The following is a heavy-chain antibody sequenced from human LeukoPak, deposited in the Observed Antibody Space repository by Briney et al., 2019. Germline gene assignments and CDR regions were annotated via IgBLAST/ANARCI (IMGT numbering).Heavy chain of an antibody. V-gene: IGHV1-69*05. CDR3: ARGGSLPAANWFDP. Sequence: ASVKVSCKASGGTFSSYAISWVRQAPGQGLEWMGGIIPIFGTANYAQKFQGRVTITTDESTSTAYMELSSLRSEDTAVYYCARGGSLPAANWFDPWGQGTLVTVSS. D-gene: IGHD2-2*01. J-gene: IGHJ5*02. CDR1: GGTFSSYA. CDR2: IIPIFGTA.